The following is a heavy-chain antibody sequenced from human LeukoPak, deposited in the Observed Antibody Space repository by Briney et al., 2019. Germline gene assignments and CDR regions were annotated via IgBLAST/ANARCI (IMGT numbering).Heavy chain of an antibody. CDR3: ARPGYSYGHDAFDI. V-gene: IGHV4-4*09. Sequence: SETLSLTCTVSGYSISSGYYWSWIRQPPGKGLEWIGYIYTSGSTNYNPSLKSRVTISVDTSKNQFSLKLSSVTAADTAVYYCARPGYSYGHDAFDIWGQGTMVTVSS. D-gene: IGHD5-18*01. CDR2: IYTSGST. CDR1: GYSISSGYY. J-gene: IGHJ3*02.